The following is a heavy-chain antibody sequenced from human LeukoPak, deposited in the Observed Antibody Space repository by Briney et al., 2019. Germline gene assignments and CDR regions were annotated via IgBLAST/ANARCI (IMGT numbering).Heavy chain of an antibody. J-gene: IGHJ5*02. CDR1: GFTFSSYA. CDR2: ISYDGSNK. Sequence: PGRSLRLSCAASGFTFSSYAMHWVRQAPGKGLEWEAVISYDGSNKYYADSVKGRFTISRDNSKNTLYLQMNSLRAEDTAVYYCARAIGDYCSGGSCYNNWFDPWGQGTLVTVSS. CDR3: ARAIGDYCSGGSCYNNWFDP. V-gene: IGHV3-30*01. D-gene: IGHD2-15*01.